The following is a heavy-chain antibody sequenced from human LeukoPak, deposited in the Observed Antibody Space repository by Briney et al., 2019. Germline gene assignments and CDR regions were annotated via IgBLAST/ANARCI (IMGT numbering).Heavy chain of an antibody. CDR3: ASLSQYYYGSGSYYNVAYYYYGMDV. Sequence: ASVKVSCRASGYTFTGYYMHWVRQAPGQGLEWMGWINPNSGGTNYAQKFQGRVTMTRDTSISTAYMELSRLRSDDTAVYYCASLSQYYYGSGSYYNVAYYYYGMDVWGQGTTVTVSS. CDR1: GYTFTGYY. CDR2: INPNSGGT. D-gene: IGHD3-10*01. V-gene: IGHV1-2*02. J-gene: IGHJ6*02.